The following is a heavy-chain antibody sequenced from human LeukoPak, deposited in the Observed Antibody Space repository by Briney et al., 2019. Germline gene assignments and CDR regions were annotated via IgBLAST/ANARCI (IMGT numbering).Heavy chain of an antibody. J-gene: IGHJ4*02. V-gene: IGHV4-59*01. CDR3: AREVGYCSGGSCYSYFDY. Sequence: PSEALSLTCTVSGGSISSYYWSWIRQPPGKGLEWIGYIYYSGSTNYNASLTNRVTISVDTSKNQFSLKLSSVTAADTAVYYCAREVGYCSGGSCYSYFDYWGQGTLVTVSS. CDR2: IYYSGST. D-gene: IGHD2-15*01. CDR1: GGSISSYY.